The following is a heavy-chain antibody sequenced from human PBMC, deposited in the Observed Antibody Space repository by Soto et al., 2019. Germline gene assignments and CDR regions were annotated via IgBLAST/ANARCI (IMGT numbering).Heavy chain of an antibody. D-gene: IGHD6-13*01. V-gene: IGHV6-1*01. CDR1: GDSVSSSRVT. CDR2: TYFRSKWYN. CDR3: ARANSSSWYMYYFDY. J-gene: IGHJ4*02. Sequence: SQTLSLTCVISGDSVSSSRVTWNWIRQSPSRGLEWLGRTYFRSKWYNDYAESVRSRITIDPDTSKNQFSLHLNSVTPEDTAVYYCARANSSSWYMYYFDYWGQGTLVTVSS.